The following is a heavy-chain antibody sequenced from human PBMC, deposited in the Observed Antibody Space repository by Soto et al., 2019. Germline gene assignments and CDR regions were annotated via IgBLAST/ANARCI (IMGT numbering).Heavy chain of an antibody. CDR3: ARSMFYSDGSNYSPFDY. Sequence: QVQLQESGPGLVKPSETLSLTCTVSGGSVSSGNYYWSWLRQPPGKGLEWIGYFYYTGSINYNPSLNCRVTISIDASKNQFSLRLSSVTAADTAVYYCARSMFYSDGSNYSPFDYWGQGTLVTVSS. CDR2: FYYTGSI. J-gene: IGHJ4*02. D-gene: IGHD3-22*01. V-gene: IGHV4-61*01. CDR1: GGSVSSGNYY.